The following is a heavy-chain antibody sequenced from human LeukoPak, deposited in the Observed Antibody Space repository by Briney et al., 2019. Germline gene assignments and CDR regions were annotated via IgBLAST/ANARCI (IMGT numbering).Heavy chain of an antibody. Sequence: ASVKVSCKASGYTFTSYYMHWVRQAPGQELEWMGIINPSGGSTSYAQKFQGRVTMTRDTSTSTVYMELSSLRSEDTAVYYCARDRGDGYYPGPWGQGTLVTVSS. CDR1: GYTFTSYY. CDR3: ARDRGDGYYPGP. CDR2: INPSGGST. D-gene: IGHD5-24*01. V-gene: IGHV1-46*01. J-gene: IGHJ5*02.